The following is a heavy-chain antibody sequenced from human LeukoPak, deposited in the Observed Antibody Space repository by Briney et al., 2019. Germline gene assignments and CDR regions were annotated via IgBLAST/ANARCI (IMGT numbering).Heavy chain of an antibody. Sequence: SVKVSCKASGGTFSSYTISWVRQAPGQGLEWMGRIIPILGIANYAQKFQGRVTITADKSTSTAYMELSSLRPEDTAVYYCARGEQLRSFDPWGQGTLVTVSS. CDR2: IIPILGIA. D-gene: IGHD6-6*01. V-gene: IGHV1-69*02. CDR1: GGTFSSYT. CDR3: ARGEQLRSFDP. J-gene: IGHJ5*02.